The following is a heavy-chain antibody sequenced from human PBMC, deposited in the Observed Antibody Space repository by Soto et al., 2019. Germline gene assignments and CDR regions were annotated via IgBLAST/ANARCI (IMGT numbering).Heavy chain of an antibody. V-gene: IGHV1-2*02. J-gene: IGHJ4*02. D-gene: IGHD6-13*01. CDR3: ARGLYSSPAYFFDS. Sequence: QVQLVQSGAEVRKPGASVKVSCNVTGYTFSGHYLHWVRQAPGQGLEWMGWINPKSGGTNYAQKFQDRVTMTADTSFTAASMELTSLRYDDTAVFYCARGLYSSPAYFFDSCGQGILVTVSS. CDR2: INPKSGGT. CDR1: GYTFSGHY.